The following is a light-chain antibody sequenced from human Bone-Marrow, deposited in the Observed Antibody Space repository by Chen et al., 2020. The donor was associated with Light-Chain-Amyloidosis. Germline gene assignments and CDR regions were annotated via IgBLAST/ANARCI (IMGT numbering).Light chain of an antibody. CDR3: QTYANATYV. J-gene: IGLJ1*01. V-gene: IGLV1-40*01. Sequence: QSVLTQPPSVSGAPGPKVTIFCTGSSSNIGAGNDVHWYQQLPGTTPKILIYGNTNRLSGVPSRFSGSKSGTSASLVISGLQPDDEADYHCQTYANATYVFGPGTKVTVL. CDR2: GNT. CDR1: SSNIGAGND.